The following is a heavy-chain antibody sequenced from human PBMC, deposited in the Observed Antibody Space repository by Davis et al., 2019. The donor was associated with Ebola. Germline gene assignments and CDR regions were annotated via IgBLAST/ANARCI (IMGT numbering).Heavy chain of an antibody. CDR2: IYSGGST. J-gene: IGHJ5*01. CDR1: GFTVSSNY. CDR3: ARDQDTSPEWNWFDS. D-gene: IGHD3-3*01. Sequence: GGSLRLSCAASGFTVSSNYMSWVRQAPGKGLEWVSVIYSGGSTYYADSVKGRSTISRDNSKNTLYLQMNSLRAEDTALYYCARDQDTSPEWNWFDSWGQGTLVTVSS. V-gene: IGHV3-53*01.